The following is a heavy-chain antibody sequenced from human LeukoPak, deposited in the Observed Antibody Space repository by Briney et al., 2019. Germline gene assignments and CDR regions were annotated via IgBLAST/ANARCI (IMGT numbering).Heavy chain of an antibody. D-gene: IGHD3-10*01. CDR3: AREGRLWSFDY. V-gene: IGHV7-4-1*02. CDR2: INTNTGNP. Sequence: ASVKVSCKASGYTFTSYGISWVRQAPGQGLEWMGWINTNTGNPTYAQGFTGRFVFSLDTSVSTAYLQISSLKAEDTAVYYCAREGRLWSFDYWGQGTLVTVSS. CDR1: GYTFTSYG. J-gene: IGHJ4*02.